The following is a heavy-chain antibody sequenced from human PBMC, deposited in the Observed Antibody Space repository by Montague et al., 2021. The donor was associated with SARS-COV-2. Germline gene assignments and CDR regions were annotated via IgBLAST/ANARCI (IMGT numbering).Heavy chain of an antibody. CDR2: IWYDRSQK. Sequence: SLRLSCAAPGFMFSNYGMHWVRQAPGKGLEWVAVIWYDRSQKYYTDSVKGRFTISRDQSKKMLYLQMNSLGAEDTAVYYCARGASRLKSGRDLGVYDYIDVWGKGTTVTVS. J-gene: IGHJ6*03. D-gene: IGHD1-26*01. CDR1: GFMFSNYG. CDR3: ARGASRLKSGRDLGVYDYIDV. V-gene: IGHV3-33*01.